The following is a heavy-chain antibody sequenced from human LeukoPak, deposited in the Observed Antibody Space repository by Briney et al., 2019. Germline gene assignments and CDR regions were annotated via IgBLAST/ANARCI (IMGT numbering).Heavy chain of an antibody. CDR2: ISGSGGST. Sequence: GGSLRLCCAASGFTFSSYAMSWVRQAPGKGLEWVSAISGSGGSTYYAGSVKGRFTISRGNSKNTLYLQMNSLRAEDTAVYYCSAGKFHNYYDFWSAKFPANFDYWGQGTLVTVSS. V-gene: IGHV3-23*01. J-gene: IGHJ4*02. CDR3: SAGKFHNYYDFWSAKFPANFDY. CDR1: GFTFSSYA. D-gene: IGHD3-3*01.